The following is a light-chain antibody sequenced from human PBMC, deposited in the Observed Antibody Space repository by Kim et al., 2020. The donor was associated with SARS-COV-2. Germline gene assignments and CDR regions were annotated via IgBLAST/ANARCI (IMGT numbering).Light chain of an antibody. V-gene: IGKV1-9*01. Sequence: IQLTQSPSSLSASVGDRVSITCRASQGIGTYLAWYQQRPGKVPKLLIYAASTLQGGVPSRFSGSGSGTDFTLTINSLQPEDFATYYCQQLNSYPQITFGGATKVDIK. CDR1: QGIGTY. CDR3: QQLNSYPQIT. J-gene: IGKJ4*01. CDR2: AAS.